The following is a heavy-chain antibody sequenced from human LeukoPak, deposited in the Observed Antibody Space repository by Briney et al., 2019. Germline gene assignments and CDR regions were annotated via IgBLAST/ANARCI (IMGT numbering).Heavy chain of an antibody. J-gene: IGHJ3*02. CDR2: INPNSDVT. CDR3: AREYYYESSDYYVVLSGAFDI. Sequence: GASVKASCKASGYTFTGYYMHWVRQAPGQGLEWMGWINPNSDVTNYAQKFQGRVTMTRDTSISTAYMELSSLRSDDTAVYYCAREYYYESSDYYVVLSGAFDIWGQGTMVTVSS. V-gene: IGHV1-2*02. CDR1: GYTFTGYY. D-gene: IGHD3-22*01.